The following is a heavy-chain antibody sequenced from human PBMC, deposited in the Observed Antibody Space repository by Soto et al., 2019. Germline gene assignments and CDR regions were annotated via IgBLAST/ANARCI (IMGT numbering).Heavy chain of an antibody. Sequence: PGGSLRLSCAASGGTIRNVGVNWIRKAPGKGLEWVGRIKSKTDGGTTDYAAPVKGRFTISRDDSKNTLYLQMNSLKTEDTAVYYCTTTNPSFNYDIYYYGMGVWGQGTTVTVSS. CDR1: GGTIRNVG. CDR3: TTTNPSFNYDIYYYGMGV. J-gene: IGHJ6*02. CDR2: IKSKTDGGTT. D-gene: IGHD3-9*01. V-gene: IGHV3-15*07.